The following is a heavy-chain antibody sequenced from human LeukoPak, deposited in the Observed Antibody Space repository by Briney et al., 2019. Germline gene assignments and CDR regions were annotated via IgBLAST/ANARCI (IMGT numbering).Heavy chain of an antibody. Sequence: GAPVKVSCKASGYTFTGYNMQWLRQAPGQGLEWMGWINPNSGGTNYAQKFQGRVTMTRDTSISTAYMELSRLRSDDTAVYYCARDGHFDCWGQGTLVTVSS. J-gene: IGHJ4*02. V-gene: IGHV1-2*02. CDR3: ARDGHFDC. CDR1: GYTFTGYN. CDR2: INPNSGGT.